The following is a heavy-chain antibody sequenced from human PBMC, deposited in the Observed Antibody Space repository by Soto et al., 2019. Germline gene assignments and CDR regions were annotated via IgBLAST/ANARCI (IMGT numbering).Heavy chain of an antibody. CDR3: ARGGCYDSFDF. Sequence: PSETLSLTCSVSGVSMNYGGYSWSWIRQSPGRGREWLSYISHLESTYYNSSFKSRLSLSIDRTRNQFSLSLSSMTAAEKAVYYCARGGCYDSFDFWGQGIQVTVSS. D-gene: IGHD3-22*01. V-gene: IGHV4-30-2*06. CDR2: ISHLEST. J-gene: IGHJ4*02. CDR1: GVSMNYGGYS.